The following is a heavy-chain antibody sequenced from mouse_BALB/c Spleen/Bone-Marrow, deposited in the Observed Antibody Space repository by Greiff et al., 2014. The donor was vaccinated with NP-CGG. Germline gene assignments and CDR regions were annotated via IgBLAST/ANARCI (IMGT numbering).Heavy chain of an antibody. CDR2: IYPSASYT. J-gene: IGHJ2*01. CDR1: GYTFTSYW. D-gene: IGHD1-1*01. CDR3: TRGDDYYGGAPY. Sequence: VQLQQSGAELVRPGASVKLSCKASGYTFTSYWINWVKQRPGQGLEWIGNIYPSASYTNYNQKFKDKATLTVDKSSSTAYMQLSSPTSENSAVYYCTRGDDYYGGAPYLGQGTTLTVSS. V-gene: IGHV1-69*02.